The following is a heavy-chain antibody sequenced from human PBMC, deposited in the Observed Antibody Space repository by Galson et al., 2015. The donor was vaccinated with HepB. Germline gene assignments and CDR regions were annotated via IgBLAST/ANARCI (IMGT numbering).Heavy chain of an antibody. CDR3: ARVDRSYGLSGPFDY. J-gene: IGHJ4*02. CDR1: GFTFSSYA. V-gene: IGHV3-30-3*01. Sequence: SLRLSFAASGFTFSSYAMHWVRQAPGKGLEWVAVISYDGSNTSYADSVKGRFTISRDNSPNTLYLQLNSLRAEDTAVSYCARVDRSYGLSGPFDYWGQGTLVTVSS. CDR2: ISYDGSNT. D-gene: IGHD1-26*01.